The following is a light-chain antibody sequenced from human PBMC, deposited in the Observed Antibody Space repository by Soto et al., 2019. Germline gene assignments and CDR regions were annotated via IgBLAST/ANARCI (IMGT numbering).Light chain of an antibody. CDR2: VVS. CDR1: SSDVGRYDY. CDR3: SSFTDSRVYV. V-gene: IGLV2-14*01. J-gene: IGLJ1*01. Sequence: SVLTQPASVSGSPGQLITISCTGTSSDVGRYDYVSWYQHHPGKAPKLIIYVVSDRPSGVSNRFSGSKSGNTASLTISGLQAEDEADYYCSSFTDSRVYVFGSGTKVTVL.